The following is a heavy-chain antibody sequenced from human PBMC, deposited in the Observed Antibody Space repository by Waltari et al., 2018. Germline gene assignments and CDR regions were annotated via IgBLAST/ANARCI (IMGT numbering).Heavy chain of an antibody. V-gene: IGHV5-51*01. Sequence: EVQLVQSGAEVKKPGESLKISCKGCGYSFTSYWIGWVRQMPGKGLEWMGIIYPSHSHTRSSPSFQGQVTISADTSIRTADLQWSSLKASDTAMYYCAIHSWNWNYGPALSWFDPWGPGTLVTLSS. CDR1: GYSFTSYW. J-gene: IGHJ5*02. D-gene: IGHD1-7*01. CDR2: IYPSHSHT. CDR3: AIHSWNWNYGPALSWFDP.